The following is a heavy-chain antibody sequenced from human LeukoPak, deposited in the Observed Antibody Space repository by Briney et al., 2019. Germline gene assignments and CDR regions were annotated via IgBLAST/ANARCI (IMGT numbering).Heavy chain of an antibody. D-gene: IGHD6-19*01. CDR1: RFTFSSYG. CDR3: AKVHSSGWYYFDY. J-gene: IGHJ4*02. CDR2: ISGSGALT. V-gene: IGHV3-23*01. Sequence: PGGSLRLPCAAPRFTFSSYGMSWARQAPGKGLEWVSAISGSGALTYYADSVKGRFTISRDNSRNTLYLQMNSLRAEDTAVYYCAKVHSSGWYYFDYWGQGTLVTVSS.